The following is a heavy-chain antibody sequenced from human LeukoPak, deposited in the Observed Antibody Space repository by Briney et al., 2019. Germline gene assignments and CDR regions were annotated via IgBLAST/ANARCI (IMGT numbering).Heavy chain of an antibody. D-gene: IGHD3-3*01. CDR1: GFTFSSYA. V-gene: IGHV3-23*01. CDR3: AKARGFFGVVIIN. Sequence: GGSLRLSCAASGFTFSSYAMSWVRQAPGKGLEWVSAISGSGGSTYYADSVKGRFTISRDNSRNTLYLQMNSLRAEDTAVYYCAKARGFFGVVIINWGQGTLVTVSS. CDR2: ISGSGGST. J-gene: IGHJ4*02.